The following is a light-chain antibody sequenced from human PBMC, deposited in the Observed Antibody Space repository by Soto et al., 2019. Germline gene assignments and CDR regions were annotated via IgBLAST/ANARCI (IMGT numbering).Light chain of an antibody. CDR2: WAS. J-gene: IGKJ4*01. CDR1: QTVFYSSRNRDY. V-gene: IGKV4-1*01. CDR3: QQYFRTPIT. Sequence: DIVMTQSPDSLAVSLGERATINCKSSQTVFYSSRNRDYLAWYQQKPGRSPKLLIHWASTRESGVPDRFSGSGSGTDFTLTINNFQAADVAVYYCQQYFRTPITFGGGTKVEIK.